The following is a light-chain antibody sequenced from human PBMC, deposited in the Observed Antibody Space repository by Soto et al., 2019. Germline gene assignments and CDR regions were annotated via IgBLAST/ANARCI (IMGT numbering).Light chain of an antibody. CDR3: QQYDRSPFT. J-gene: IGKJ3*01. V-gene: IGKV3-20*01. Sequence: EIVLTQSPGTLSLSPGERATLSCRASQSVSSTYLTWYQQKPGQAPRLLIYGASSRATGIPDRFSGSGSGTDFTLTISRLEPEDFAVYYCQQYDRSPFTFGPGTKVDI. CDR2: GAS. CDR1: QSVSSTY.